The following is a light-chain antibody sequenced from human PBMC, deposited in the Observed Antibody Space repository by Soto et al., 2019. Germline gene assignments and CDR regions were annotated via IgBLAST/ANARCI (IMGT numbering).Light chain of an antibody. CDR3: QQRSNWPPLIT. V-gene: IGKV3D-20*02. Sequence: EIVLTQSPGTLSLSPGERATLSCSASQSVSSTYLAWYQQRPGQAPRLLIYTASSRATGIPDRFSGSGSGTDFTLTISRLEPEDFAVYYCQQRSNWPPLITFGQGTRLEIK. CDR2: TAS. J-gene: IGKJ5*01. CDR1: QSVSSTY.